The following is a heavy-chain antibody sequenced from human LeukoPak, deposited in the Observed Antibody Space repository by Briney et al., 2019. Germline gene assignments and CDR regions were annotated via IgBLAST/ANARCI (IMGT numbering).Heavy chain of an antibody. J-gene: IGHJ4*02. D-gene: IGHD3-22*01. Sequence: GRSLRLSCAASGFTFDDYAVHWVRQAPGKGLEWVSGISWNSGSIGYADSVKGRFTISRDNAKNSLYLQMNSLRAEDTALYYCAKGPPSGYYRLDTGLTTGFYDYWGQGTLVTVSS. CDR1: GFTFDDYA. CDR3: AKGPPSGYYRLDTGLTTGFYDY. CDR2: ISWNSGSI. V-gene: IGHV3-9*01.